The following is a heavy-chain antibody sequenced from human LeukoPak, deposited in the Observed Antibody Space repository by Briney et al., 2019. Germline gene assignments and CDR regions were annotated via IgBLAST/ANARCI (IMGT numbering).Heavy chain of an antibody. CDR3: ATRTVGAKGFNY. CDR2: IKQDGSEK. V-gene: IGHV3-7*01. CDR1: GFTFNNYW. Sequence: EGSLRLSCAASGFTFNNYWMNWVRQAPGKGLEWVANIKQDGSEKYYVDSVKGRFSISRDNAKNSLYLQMNSLRAEDTAVYYCATRTVGAKGFNYWGQGTLVTVSS. J-gene: IGHJ4*02. D-gene: IGHD1-26*01.